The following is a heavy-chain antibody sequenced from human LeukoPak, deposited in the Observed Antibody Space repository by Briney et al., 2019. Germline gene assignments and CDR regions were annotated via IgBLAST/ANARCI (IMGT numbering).Heavy chain of an antibody. CDR2: IYYSGST. D-gene: IGHD3-16*02. CDR1: GGSISSGGYY. CDR3: ARDRDYDYIWGTYRVFDY. J-gene: IGHJ4*02. Sequence: SETLSLTCTVSGGSISSGGYYWRWIRQHPGKGLEWIGYIYYSGSTYYNPSLKSRVTISVDTSKNQFSLKLSSVTAADTAVYYCARDRDYDYIWGTYRVFDYWGQGTLVTVSS. V-gene: IGHV4-31*03.